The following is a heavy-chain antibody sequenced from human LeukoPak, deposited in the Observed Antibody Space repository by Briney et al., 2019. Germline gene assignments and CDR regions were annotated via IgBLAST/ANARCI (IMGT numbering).Heavy chain of an antibody. CDR3: ARAGYSYGTGYYFDY. Sequence: SETLSLTCTVSGFSISSGYYWGWIRLPPGKGLEWIGYIYYTGATYYNPSLKSRVTISLDTSKNQFSLKLSSVTAADAAVYYCARAGYSYGTGYYFDYWGQGALATVSS. J-gene: IGHJ4*02. D-gene: IGHD5-18*01. CDR2: IYYTGAT. CDR1: GFSISSGYY. V-gene: IGHV4-38-2*02.